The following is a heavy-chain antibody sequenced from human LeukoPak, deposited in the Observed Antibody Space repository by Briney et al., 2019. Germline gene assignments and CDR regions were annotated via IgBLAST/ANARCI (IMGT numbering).Heavy chain of an antibody. Sequence: SGTLSLTCTVSGGSISSSSYYWGWIRQPPGKGLEWIGSIYYSGSTYYNPSLKSRVTISVDTSKNQFSLKLSSVTAADTAVYYCARLYGFWSGDAPTGAFDIWGQGTMVTVSS. CDR3: ARLYGFWSGDAPTGAFDI. V-gene: IGHV4-39*01. CDR1: GGSISSSSYY. CDR2: IYYSGST. D-gene: IGHD3-3*01. J-gene: IGHJ3*02.